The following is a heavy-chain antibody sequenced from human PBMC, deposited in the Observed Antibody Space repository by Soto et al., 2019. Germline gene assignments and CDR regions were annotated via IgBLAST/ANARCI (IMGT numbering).Heavy chain of an antibody. CDR3: ALVDVYVTPSPQDV. J-gene: IGHJ6*02. V-gene: IGHV1-18*01. Sequence: QVQLVQSGAEVKNPGASVKVSCKASGYTFTRYGIGWARQAPGHGLEWMGWIHTYHGNTIYAQNVQGRGTLTTDTSTSTAYMERRSLRCNDTAIYYCALVDVYVTPSPQDVWGQGTTVIVSS. CDR2: IHTYHGNT. D-gene: IGHD3-16*01. CDR1: GYTFTRYG.